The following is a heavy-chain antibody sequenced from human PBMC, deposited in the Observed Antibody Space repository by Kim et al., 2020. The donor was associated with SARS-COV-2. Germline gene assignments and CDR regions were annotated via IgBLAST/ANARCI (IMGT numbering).Heavy chain of an antibody. CDR3: ARDLGYGTPASGY. J-gene: IGHJ4*02. V-gene: IGHV1-2*02. Sequence: YAQKFQGRGTMTRDTSISTAYMELSRLRSDDTAVYYCARDLGYGTPASGYWGQGTLVTVSS. D-gene: IGHD5-18*01.